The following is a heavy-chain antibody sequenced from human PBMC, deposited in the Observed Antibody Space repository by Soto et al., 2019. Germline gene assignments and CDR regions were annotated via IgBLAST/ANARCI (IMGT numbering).Heavy chain of an antibody. CDR2: IKQDGSEK. J-gene: IGHJ3*02. Sequence: EVQLVESGGGLVQPGGSLRLSCAASGFTFSSYWMSWVRQAPGKGLEWVANIKQDGSEKYYVDSVKGRFTISRDNAKNSLYLQMNSLRAEDTALYYCAKDLYSNYGDAFDIWGQGTMVTVSS. CDR3: AKDLYSNYGDAFDI. CDR1: GFTFSSYW. D-gene: IGHD4-4*01. V-gene: IGHV3-7*03.